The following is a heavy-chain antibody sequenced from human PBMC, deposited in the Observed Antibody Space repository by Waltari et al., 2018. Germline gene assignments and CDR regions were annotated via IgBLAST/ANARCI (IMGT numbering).Heavy chain of an antibody. D-gene: IGHD3-10*01. CDR1: GGSISSYY. Sequence: QVQLQESGPGLVKPSETLSLTCTVSGGSISSYYWSWILQPPGKRPEWIGYIYYSGSTNYNPSLKSRVTISVDTSKNQFSLKLSSVTAADTAVYYCARVGSTWSMVRGVIPERHFDYWGQGTLVTVSS. CDR3: ARVGSTWSMVRGVIPERHFDY. J-gene: IGHJ4*02. V-gene: IGHV4-59*01. CDR2: IYYSGST.